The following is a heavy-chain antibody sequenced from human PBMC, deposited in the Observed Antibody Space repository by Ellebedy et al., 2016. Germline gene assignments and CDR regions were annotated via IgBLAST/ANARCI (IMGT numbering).Heavy chain of an antibody. Sequence: GESLKISXAASGFTFSDYYMSWIRQAPGKGLEWVSYISSSGTTIYYADSVKGRFTISRDNAKNSLYLQMNSLRAEDTAVYYCARDREIQFWNLGGIDYWGQGTLVTVSS. D-gene: IGHD3-3*01. CDR1: GFTFSDYY. CDR2: ISSSGTTI. V-gene: IGHV3-11*01. CDR3: ARDREIQFWNLGGIDY. J-gene: IGHJ4*02.